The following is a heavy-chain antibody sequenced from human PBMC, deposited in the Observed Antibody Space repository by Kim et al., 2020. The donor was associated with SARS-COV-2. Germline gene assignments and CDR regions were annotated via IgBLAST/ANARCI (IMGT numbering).Heavy chain of an antibody. CDR2: INHSGST. CDR3: ASFGEILIAAADTGGAFDI. Sequence: SETLSLTCAVYGGSFSGYYWSWIRQPPGKGLEWIGEINHSGSTNYNPSLKSRVTISVDTSKNQFSLKLSSVTAADTAVYYCASFGEILIAAADTGGAFDIWGQGTMVTVSS. J-gene: IGHJ3*02. D-gene: IGHD6-13*01. V-gene: IGHV4-34*01. CDR1: GGSFSGYY.